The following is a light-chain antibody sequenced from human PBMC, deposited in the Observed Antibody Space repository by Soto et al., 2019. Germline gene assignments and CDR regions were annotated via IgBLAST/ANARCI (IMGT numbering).Light chain of an antibody. Sequence: DFQMTQSPSTLSASVGDVVTITCRASQNIRSRLAWFQQKPGKAPKLLIYDASSLKSGVPSRFSGSGSGPEFTLTINSLQPDDFATYYCQQYNSYLTFGQGTRLEIK. V-gene: IGKV1-5*01. J-gene: IGKJ5*01. CDR1: QNIRSR. CDR3: QQYNSYLT. CDR2: DAS.